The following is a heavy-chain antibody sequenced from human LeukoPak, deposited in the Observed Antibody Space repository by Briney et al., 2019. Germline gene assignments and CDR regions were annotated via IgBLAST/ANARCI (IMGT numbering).Heavy chain of an antibody. CDR1: GFTFSRYA. J-gene: IGHJ4*02. V-gene: IGHV3-30*04. D-gene: IGHD2-2*01. CDR2: ISYDGTNQ. CDR3: AREGEATKFCSSSSCIPDF. Sequence: GGSLRLSCAASGFTFSRYAFHWVRQAPGKGLQRVAVISYDGTNQYYADSVKGRYTISKDNSKNTLYLQISSLRSEDTAVYYCAREGEATKFCSSSSCIPDFWGQGTLVTVSS.